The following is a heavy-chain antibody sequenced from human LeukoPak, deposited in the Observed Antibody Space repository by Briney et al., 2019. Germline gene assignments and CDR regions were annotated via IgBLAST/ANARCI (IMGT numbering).Heavy chain of an antibody. CDR3: ARGGHSSSSYAFDI. J-gene: IGHJ3*02. CDR2: ISSSSSYI. D-gene: IGHD6-6*01. CDR1: GFTFSSYS. Sequence: PGGSLRLSCAASGFTFSSYSMNWVRQAPGKGLEWVSSISSSSSYIYYADSVRGRFTISRGNAKNSLYLQMNSLRAEDTAVYYCARGGHSSSSYAFDIWGQGTMVTVSS. V-gene: IGHV3-21*01.